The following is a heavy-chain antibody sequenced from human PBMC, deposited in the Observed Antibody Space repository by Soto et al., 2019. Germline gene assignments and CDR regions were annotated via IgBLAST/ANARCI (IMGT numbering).Heavy chain of an antibody. CDR2: IYYSGST. CDR1: GGSISSGGYY. Sequence: QVQLQESGPGLVKPSQTLSLTCTVSGGSISSGGYYWSWIRQHPGKGLEWIGYIYYSGSTYYNPSLKSRVTISVDTSKNHLALKLSSVAAADTAVYYCARYSGYVDAFDIWGQGTMVTVSS. D-gene: IGHD5-12*01. V-gene: IGHV4-31*03. CDR3: ARYSGYVDAFDI. J-gene: IGHJ3*02.